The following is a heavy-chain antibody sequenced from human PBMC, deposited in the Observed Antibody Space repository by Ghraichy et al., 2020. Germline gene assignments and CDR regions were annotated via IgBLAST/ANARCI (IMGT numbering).Heavy chain of an antibody. D-gene: IGHD1-26*01. CDR2: IYHSGST. J-gene: IGHJ6*03. CDR3: ARCGLNSNSYMDV. V-gene: IGHV4-38-2*01. CDR1: GYSISSGYY. Sequence: ESLNISCAVSGYSISSGYYWGWIRQPPGRGLEWIGTIYHSGSTYYNPSLKSRVTISVDTSKNQFSLKLRSVTAADTAVYYCARCGLNSNSYMDVWGTGTTVTVSS.